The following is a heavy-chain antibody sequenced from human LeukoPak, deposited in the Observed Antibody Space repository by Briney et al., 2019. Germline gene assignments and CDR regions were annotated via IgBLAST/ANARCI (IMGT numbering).Heavy chain of an antibody. Sequence: SQTLSLTGTVSGGSISSGDYYWSWIRHPPGKGLEWIGYIHYSGSTYYNPSLKSRVTISVDTSKNQFSLKLSSVTAADTAVYYCARDLSWNYGMDVWGQGTTVTVSS. CDR1: GGSISSGDYY. J-gene: IGHJ6*02. CDR2: IHYSGST. V-gene: IGHV4-30-4*01. D-gene: IGHD1-1*01. CDR3: ARDLSWNYGMDV.